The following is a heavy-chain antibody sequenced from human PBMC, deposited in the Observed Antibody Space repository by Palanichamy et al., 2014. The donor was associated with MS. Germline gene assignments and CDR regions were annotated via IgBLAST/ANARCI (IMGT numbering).Heavy chain of an antibody. Sequence: QVQLQESGPGRVKPSETLSLTCAVSGFSIRSGYYWAWIRQSPGRGLEWMGSVYHSGNTYYSPSFRTRVTMSVDTSKNKFSLNLSSVTAADTAVYYCARNLPTHGGVIVLFESWGQGAPVIVSS. CDR2: VYHSGNT. CDR3: ARNLPTHGGVIVLFES. CDR1: GFSIRSGYY. V-gene: IGHV4-38-2*01. J-gene: IGHJ4*02. D-gene: IGHD3-16*02.